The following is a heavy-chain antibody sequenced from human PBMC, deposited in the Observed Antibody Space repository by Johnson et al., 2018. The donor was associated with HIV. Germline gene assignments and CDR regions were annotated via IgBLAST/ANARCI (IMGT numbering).Heavy chain of an antibody. V-gene: IGHV3-66*02. CDR2: IYSGGST. Sequence: HLVESGGGVVQPGKSLRLSCAASGFTFSSYAMSWVRQAPGKGLEWVSVIYSGGSTYYADSVKGRFTISRDNSKNTLYLQMNSLRAEDTAVYYCARSAVGDNVRGLLGLRWAMWG. CDR3: ARSAVGDNVRGLLGLRWAM. J-gene: IGHJ1*01. CDR1: GFTFSSYA. D-gene: IGHD1-26*01.